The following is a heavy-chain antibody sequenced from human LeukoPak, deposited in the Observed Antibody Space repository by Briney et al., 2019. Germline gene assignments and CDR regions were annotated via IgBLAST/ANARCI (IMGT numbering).Heavy chain of an antibody. CDR3: ARGVVVVAATLGRFDP. J-gene: IGHJ5*02. V-gene: IGHV3-30*04. D-gene: IGHD2-15*01. CDR1: GFTFSSYA. Sequence: PGGSLRLSCAASGFTFSSYAMHWVRQAPGKGLEWVAVISYDGSNKYYADSVKGRFTISRDNSKNMLYLQMNSLRAEDTAVYYCARGVVVVAATLGRFDPWGQGTLVTVSS. CDR2: ISYDGSNK.